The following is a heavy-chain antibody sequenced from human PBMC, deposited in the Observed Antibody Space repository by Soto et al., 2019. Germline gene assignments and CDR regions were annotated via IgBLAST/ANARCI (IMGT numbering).Heavy chain of an antibody. CDR1: GFTFSSYA. V-gene: IGHV3-23*01. J-gene: IGHJ3*02. Sequence: GGSLRLSCAASGFTFSSYAMSWVRQAPGKGLEWVSAISNSDYSTYYADSVKGRFTISRDNSNNTLYLQMNSLRDEDTAVYYCAKHGASDDFDIWGQGTMVTVSS. D-gene: IGHD3-10*01. CDR2: ISNSDYST. CDR3: AKHGASDDFDI.